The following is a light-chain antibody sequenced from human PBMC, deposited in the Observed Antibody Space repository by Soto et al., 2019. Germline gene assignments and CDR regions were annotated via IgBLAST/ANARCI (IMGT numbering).Light chain of an antibody. CDR1: QSISSY. V-gene: IGKV1-39*01. CDR3: QQSYSPVWT. J-gene: IGKJ1*01. Sequence: DIQMTQSPSSLSASVGDRVTITCLASQSISSYLNWYQQKPGKAPRVLIFAASSLQSGVPARFSGSGSGTDFTLTISSLQPEDFATYYCQQSYSPVWTFGQGTKVDIK. CDR2: AAS.